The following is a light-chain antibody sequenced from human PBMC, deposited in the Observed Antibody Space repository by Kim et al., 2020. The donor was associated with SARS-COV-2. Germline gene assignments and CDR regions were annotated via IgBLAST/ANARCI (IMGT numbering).Light chain of an antibody. CDR2: SAS. V-gene: IGKV4-1*01. Sequence: INCQSSQNLLYNSNNNNYVAWYQQKPGQPPKLLIYSASHRESGVPDRFSGSGSGTDFTLTISSLQAEDVAVYYCQQYYNTPVTFGPGNKVDIK. J-gene: IGKJ3*01. CDR1: QNLLYNSNNNNY. CDR3: QQYYNTPVT.